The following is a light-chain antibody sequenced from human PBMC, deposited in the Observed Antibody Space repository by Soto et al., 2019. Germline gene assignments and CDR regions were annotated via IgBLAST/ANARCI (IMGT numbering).Light chain of an antibody. J-gene: IGLJ1*01. CDR1: SSDVGAYNS. CDR3: SSYTTSVTYV. CDR2: DVS. Sequence: QSVLTQPASVSGSPGQSITISCTGTSSDVGAYNSVSWYQQHPGKAPKLIIYDVSTRPSGISDRFSGSKSGNTASLTISGLQAEDESDYYCSSYTTSVTYVFGTGTKVPVL. V-gene: IGLV2-14*01.